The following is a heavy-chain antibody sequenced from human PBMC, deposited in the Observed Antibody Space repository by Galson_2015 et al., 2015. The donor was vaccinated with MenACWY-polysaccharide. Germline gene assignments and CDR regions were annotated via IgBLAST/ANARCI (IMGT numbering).Heavy chain of an antibody. Sequence: SLRLSCAGSGLTFSSYGMGWVRQAPGKGLEWVSGLSPTTGNTYYADSVRGRFTISRDNSKNTLYLQMDSLRAEDTALYYCAKGAAHYGSGNYYDYWGQGTQVPVSS. CDR2: LSPTTGNT. V-gene: IGHV3-23*01. J-gene: IGHJ4*02. D-gene: IGHD3-10*01. CDR3: AKGAAHYGSGNYYDY. CDR1: GLTFSSYG.